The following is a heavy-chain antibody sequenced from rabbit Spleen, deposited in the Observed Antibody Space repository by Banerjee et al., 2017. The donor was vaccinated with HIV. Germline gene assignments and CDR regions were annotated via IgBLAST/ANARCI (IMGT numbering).Heavy chain of an antibody. CDR1: GFSFSSGYD. Sequence: QLVESGGGLVKPGASLTLICTASGFSFSSGYDMSWVRQAPGKGLEWIGYIDPVFGITYYANWVNGRFTISSHSAQNTLFLQLNSLTAADTATYFCVREVAAKFALWGPGTLVTVS. D-gene: IGHD4-1*01. V-gene: IGHV1S7*01. CDR2: IDPVFGIT. CDR3: VREVAAKFAL. J-gene: IGHJ4*01.